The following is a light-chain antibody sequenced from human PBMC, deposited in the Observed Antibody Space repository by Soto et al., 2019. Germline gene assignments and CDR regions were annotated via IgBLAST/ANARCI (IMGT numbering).Light chain of an antibody. CDR2: KAS. Sequence: DIQLTQSPPTLSASVGDRVTITCRARQTISSWLAWYQQKRGKAPKLLIYKASTLKSGVPSRFSGSGSGPEFTLTISSLQPDDFATYYCQHYNSYSEAFGQGTKVDIK. CDR3: QHYNSYSEA. V-gene: IGKV1-5*03. J-gene: IGKJ1*01. CDR1: QTISSW.